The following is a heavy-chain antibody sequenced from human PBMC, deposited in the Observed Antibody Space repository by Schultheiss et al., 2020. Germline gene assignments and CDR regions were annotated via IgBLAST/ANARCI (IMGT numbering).Heavy chain of an antibody. V-gene: IGHV4-39*07. CDR1: GGSISSGGYY. CDR3: ARGRRTMVRGVGYYYYGMDV. CDR2: IYHSGST. Sequence: SATLSLTCTVSGGSISSGGYYWNWIRQSPGKGLEWIGTIYHSGSTYYNPSLKSRVTISVDRSKNQFSLKLSSVTAADTAVYYCARGRRTMVRGVGYYYYGMDVWGQGTTVTVSS. D-gene: IGHD3-10*01. J-gene: IGHJ6*02.